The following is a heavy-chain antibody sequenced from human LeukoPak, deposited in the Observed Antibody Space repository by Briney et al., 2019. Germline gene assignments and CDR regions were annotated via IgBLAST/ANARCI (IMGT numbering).Heavy chain of an antibody. CDR3: ARINYGSGRRGPFDY. V-gene: IGHV3-48*03. CDR1: GFTFSSYE. Sequence: GGSLRLSCAASGFTFSSYEVNWVRQAPGKGLEWVSYISSSGSTIYYADSVKGRFTISRDNAKNSLYLQMNSLGAEDTAVYYCARINYGSGRRGPFDYWGQGTLVTVSS. J-gene: IGHJ4*02. CDR2: ISSSGSTI. D-gene: IGHD3-10*01.